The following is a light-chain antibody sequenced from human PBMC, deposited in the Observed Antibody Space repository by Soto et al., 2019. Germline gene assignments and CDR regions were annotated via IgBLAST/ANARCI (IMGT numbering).Light chain of an antibody. J-gene: IGKJ5*01. CDR3: QQYGSSPFT. V-gene: IGKV3-20*01. CDR2: GAS. CDR1: QSVSSSY. Sequence: EIVLTQSPGTLSLYKGERATLSCRASQSVSSSYLAWYQQKPGQAPRLLIYGASSRATGIPDRFSGSGSGTDFTLTINRLEPEDFAVYYCQQYGSSPFTFGQGTRLEI.